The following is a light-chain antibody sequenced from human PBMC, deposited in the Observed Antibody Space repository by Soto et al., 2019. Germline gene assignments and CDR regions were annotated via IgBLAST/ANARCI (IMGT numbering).Light chain of an antibody. Sequence: EIVMTQSPATLPVSPGERATLSCRASQSASNNLAWYQQKPGQAPRLLIYGASTRATGIPARFSGSGSGTEFTLTISSLQSEDFAVYYCQQYGSSLWTFGQGTKVEIK. J-gene: IGKJ1*01. CDR3: QQYGSSLWT. CDR2: GAS. CDR1: QSASNN. V-gene: IGKV3-15*01.